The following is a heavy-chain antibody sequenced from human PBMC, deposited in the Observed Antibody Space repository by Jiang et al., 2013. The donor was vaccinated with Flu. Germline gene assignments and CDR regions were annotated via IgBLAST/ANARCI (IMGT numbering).Heavy chain of an antibody. CDR2: IYYSGST. CDR1: GGSISSYY. Sequence: LLKPSETLSLTCTVSGGSISSYYWSWIRQPPGKGLEWIGYIYYSGSTNYNPSLKSRVTISVDTSKNQFSLKLSSVTAADTAVYYCARNVVPAANYYYYGMDVWGQGTTVTVSS. CDR3: ARNVVPAANYYYYGMDV. D-gene: IGHD2-2*01. J-gene: IGHJ6*02. V-gene: IGHV4-59*08.